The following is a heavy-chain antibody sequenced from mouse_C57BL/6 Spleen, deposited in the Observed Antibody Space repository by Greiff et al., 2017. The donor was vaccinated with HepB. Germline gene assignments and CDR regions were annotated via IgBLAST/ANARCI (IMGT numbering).Heavy chain of an antibody. CDR2: ISSGSSTI. V-gene: IGHV5-17*01. D-gene: IGHD3-3*01. J-gene: IGHJ3*01. CDR1: GFTFSDYG. CDR3: ARGDAWFAY. Sequence: VQLKESGGGLVKPGGSLKLSCAASGFTFSDYGMHWVRQAPEQGLEWVAYISSGSSTIYYADTVKGRFTISRDNAKNTLFLQMTSLRSEDTDMYYCARGDAWFAYWGQGTLVTVSA.